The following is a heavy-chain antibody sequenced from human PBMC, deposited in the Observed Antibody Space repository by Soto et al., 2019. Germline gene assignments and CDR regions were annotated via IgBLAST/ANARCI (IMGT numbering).Heavy chain of an antibody. CDR3: ARGHNPTTTDYYYMDV. CDR2: MNPNSGNT. D-gene: IGHD4-4*01. Sequence: ASVKVSCKASGYTFTSYDINWVRQATGQGLEWMGWMNPNSGNTGYAQKFQGRVTMTRNTSISTAYMELRSLRSEDTAVYYCARGHNPTTTDYYYMDVWGKGTTVTVSS. V-gene: IGHV1-8*01. J-gene: IGHJ6*03. CDR1: GYTFTSYD.